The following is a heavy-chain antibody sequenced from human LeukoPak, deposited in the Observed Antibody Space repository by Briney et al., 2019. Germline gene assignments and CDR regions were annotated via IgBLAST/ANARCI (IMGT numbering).Heavy chain of an antibody. CDR1: GFTYDDYA. Sequence: GRTLRLSCAAFGFTYDDYAMHWVRQATGKGLEWVSGISWDSGSIGYADSVEGRFTISRDNAKNSLYLQMNSLRAEDTALYYCAKGDFGVVQSYYFDYWGQGTLVTVSS. CDR3: AKGDFGVVQSYYFDY. J-gene: IGHJ4*02. V-gene: IGHV3-9*01. D-gene: IGHD3-3*01. CDR2: ISWDSGSI.